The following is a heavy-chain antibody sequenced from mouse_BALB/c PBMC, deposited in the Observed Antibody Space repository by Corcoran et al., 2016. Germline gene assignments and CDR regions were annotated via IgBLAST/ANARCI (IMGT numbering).Heavy chain of an antibody. CDR2: INPNNVGT. CDR1: GYTFTEYT. D-gene: IGHD1-1*02. V-gene: IGHV1-18*01. CDR3: ARWDGVDV. J-gene: IGHJ1*01. Sequence: EVQLQQSGPELVKHGASVKISCKTSGYTFTEYTMHWVKQSHGKSLGWIGGINPNNVGTSYNQKFKGKATLTVDKSSSTAYMELRSLTSEDSAVYYCARWDGVDVWGAGTTVTVSS.